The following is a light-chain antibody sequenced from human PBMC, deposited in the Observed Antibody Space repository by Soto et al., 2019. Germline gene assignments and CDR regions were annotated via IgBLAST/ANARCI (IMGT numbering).Light chain of an antibody. Sequence: DIQMTQSPSSLSASVGDRVTITCRASQSISSHLNWYQQKPGKAPKLLIYAASSLQSGVPSRFSGSGSGTDFTLTISSLQPEDFATYYCQQSYSTSITFGQGTRLEIK. CDR3: QQSYSTSIT. V-gene: IGKV1-39*01. CDR1: QSISSH. J-gene: IGKJ5*01. CDR2: AAS.